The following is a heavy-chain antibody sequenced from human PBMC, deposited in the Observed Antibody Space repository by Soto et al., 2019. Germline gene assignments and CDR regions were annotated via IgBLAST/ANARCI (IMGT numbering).Heavy chain of an antibody. V-gene: IGHV4-30-4*01. CDR1: GGSISSGDYY. J-gene: IGHJ6*02. Sequence: SETLSLTCTVSGGSISSGDYYWSWIRLPPGKGLEWIGYIYYSGSTYYNPSLKSRVTISVDTSKNQFSLKLSSVTAADTAVYYCARAPLYCSGGSCYARLYYYYGMDVWGQGTTVTVSS. CDR2: IYYSGST. CDR3: ARAPLYCSGGSCYARLYYYYGMDV. D-gene: IGHD2-15*01.